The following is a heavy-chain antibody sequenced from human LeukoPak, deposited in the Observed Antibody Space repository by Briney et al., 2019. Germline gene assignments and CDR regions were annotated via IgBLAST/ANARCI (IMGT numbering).Heavy chain of an antibody. CDR2: IRYDGSNK. CDR1: GFTFSSYG. J-gene: IGHJ4*02. D-gene: IGHD4-17*01. V-gene: IGHV3-30*02. CDR3: AKDPLATVTLGYFDY. Sequence: PGGSLRLSCAASGFTFSSYGMHWVRQAPGKGLEWVAFIRYDGSNKYYADSVKGRFTISRDNSKNTLYLQMNSLRAEDTAVYYCAKDPLATVTLGYFDYWGQGTLVTVSS.